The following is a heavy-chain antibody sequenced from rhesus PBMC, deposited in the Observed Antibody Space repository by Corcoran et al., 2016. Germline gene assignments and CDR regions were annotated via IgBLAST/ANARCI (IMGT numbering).Heavy chain of an antibody. CDR2: IDGHGSGP. J-gene: IGHJ4*01. Sequence: QVQLQESGPGLVKPSETLSLTCTVSGGSISGYYWSWIRQPPGQGLEWVGNIDGHGSGPNYNPYLKSRVTISIDTSKNQFSLRLSSVTAAGTAGYYCARGPYSGYSLRSFDYWGQGVLVTVSS. D-gene: IGHD5-24*01. CDR1: GGSISGYY. CDR3: ARGPYSGYSLRSFDY. V-gene: IGHV4-81*01.